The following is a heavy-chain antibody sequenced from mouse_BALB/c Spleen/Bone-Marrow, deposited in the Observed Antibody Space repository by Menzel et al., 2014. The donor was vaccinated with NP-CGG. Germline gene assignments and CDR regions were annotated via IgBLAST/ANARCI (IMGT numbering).Heavy chain of an antibody. Sequence: VKLMDSGPGLVAPSQSLSITCTISGFSFTNYGLHWVRRPPGKGLEWLVVIWSDGSTTYNSALKSRLSISKDNSKSQVFLKMNSLQTDDTAMYYCARHRYYAMDYWGQGTSVTVSS. J-gene: IGHJ4*01. V-gene: IGHV2-6-1*01. CDR3: ARHRYYAMDY. CDR2: IWSDGST. CDR1: GFSFTNYG.